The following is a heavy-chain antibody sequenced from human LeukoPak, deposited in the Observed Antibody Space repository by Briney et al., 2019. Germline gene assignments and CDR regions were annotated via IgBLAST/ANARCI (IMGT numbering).Heavy chain of an antibody. V-gene: IGHV1-2*02. J-gene: IGHJ4*02. CDR3: ARGGGEGYTYGRYYFDY. D-gene: IGHD5-18*01. Sequence: GASVKVSCKASRYTFTGYYMHWVRQAPGQGLEWMGWINPNSGVTDYAQNFQGRVTMTRDTPISTAYVELSRLRSDDTAVYYCARGGGEGYTYGRYYFDYWGQGSLVTVSS. CDR2: INPNSGVT. CDR1: RYTFTGYY.